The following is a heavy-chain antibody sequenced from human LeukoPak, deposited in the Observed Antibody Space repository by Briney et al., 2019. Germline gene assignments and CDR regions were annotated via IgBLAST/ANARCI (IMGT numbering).Heavy chain of an antibody. D-gene: IGHD6-13*01. CDR1: GYSISSGYY. J-gene: IGHJ4*02. V-gene: IGHV4-38-2*02. CDR2: IYHSGST. Sequence: SETLSLTCTVSGYSISSGYYWGWIRQPPGKGLEWIGSIYHSGSTYYNPSLKSRVTISVDTSKNQFSLKLSSVTAADTAVYYCASTYSSSWHNIDYWGQGTLVTVSS. CDR3: ASTYSSSWHNIDY.